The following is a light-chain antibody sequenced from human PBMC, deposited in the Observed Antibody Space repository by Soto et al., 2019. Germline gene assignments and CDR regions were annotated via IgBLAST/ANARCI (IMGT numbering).Light chain of an antibody. CDR2: EAS. Sequence: DIVLTQSPGTLSFSPGERATLSCRASQSVNTNYLAWYQQNSGQAPRLLIYEASNRATGIPHRFSGSGSGTDFTLTISRLEPEDFAAYFCHQYGTSLLTFGQGTRLEIK. V-gene: IGKV3-20*01. CDR3: HQYGTSLLT. J-gene: IGKJ5*01. CDR1: QSVNTNY.